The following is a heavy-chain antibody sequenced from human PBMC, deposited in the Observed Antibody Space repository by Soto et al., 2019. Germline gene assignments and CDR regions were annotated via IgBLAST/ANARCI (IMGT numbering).Heavy chain of an antibody. J-gene: IGHJ6*02. V-gene: IGHV1-69*01. CDR3: AREVMITFGGVLNYYYGMAV. D-gene: IGHD3-16*01. CDR2: IIPIFGTA. Sequence: QVQLVQSGAEVKKPGSSVKVSCKASGGTFSSYAISWVRQATGQGLEWMGGIIPIFGTANYAQKIQGRVTITADESTSTAYMEMSSLRSEDTAVYYCAREVMITFGGVLNYYYGMAVWGQGTTVTVSS. CDR1: GGTFSSYA.